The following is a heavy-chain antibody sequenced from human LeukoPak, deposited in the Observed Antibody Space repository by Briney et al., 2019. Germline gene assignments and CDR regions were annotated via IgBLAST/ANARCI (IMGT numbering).Heavy chain of an antibody. Sequence: PGGSLRLSCAASGFSFSVYEMHRVRQAPGKGLEWVAFIRYDGSNKYYADSVKGRFTISRDNSKNTLYLQMNSLRAEDTAVYYCAKGLAARPLDAFDIWGQGTMVTVSS. D-gene: IGHD6-6*01. CDR2: IRYDGSNK. J-gene: IGHJ3*02. CDR1: GFSFSVYE. V-gene: IGHV3-30*02. CDR3: AKGLAARPLDAFDI.